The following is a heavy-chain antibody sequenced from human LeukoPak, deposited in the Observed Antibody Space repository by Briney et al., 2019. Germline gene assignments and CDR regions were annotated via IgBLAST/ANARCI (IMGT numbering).Heavy chain of an antibody. D-gene: IGHD7-27*01. J-gene: IGHJ5*02. CDR2: ISSSGSTI. V-gene: IGHV3-48*03. Sequence: PGGSLRLSCAASGFTFSSYEMNWVRQAPGKGLGWVSYISSSGSTIYYADSVKGRFTLSRDNAKNSLYLQMNSLRAEDTAVYYCARGTGYCLDPWGQGTLVTVSS. CDR1: GFTFSSYE. CDR3: ARGTGYCLDP.